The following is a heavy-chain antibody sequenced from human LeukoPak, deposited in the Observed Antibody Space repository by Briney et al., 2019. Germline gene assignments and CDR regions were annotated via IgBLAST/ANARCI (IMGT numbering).Heavy chain of an antibody. J-gene: IGHJ4*02. V-gene: IGHV4-38-2*02. D-gene: IGHD6-19*01. CDR2: IYHTGHT. Sequence: SETLSLTCTVSNYSISTGYYWGWIRQTPGKGLEWMGSIYHTGHTYDNPSLKSRVTVSVDTSKNQFSLKLTSVTAADTAVYYCAREAIALAGRHDYWGQGTLVTVSP. CDR1: NYSISTGYY. CDR3: AREAIALAGRHDY.